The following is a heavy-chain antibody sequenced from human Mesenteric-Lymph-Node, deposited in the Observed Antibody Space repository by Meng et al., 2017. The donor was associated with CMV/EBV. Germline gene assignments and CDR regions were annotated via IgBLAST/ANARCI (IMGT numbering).Heavy chain of an antibody. CDR2: IYTGGRT. Sequence: GESLKISCEASGFTFNTYGFHWVRQAPGKGLEWVSVIYTGGRTYYADSVKGRFTISRDNSKNTLYLQMNSLRAEDTALYYCARARGRSSSSDYYYGMDVWGQGTTVTVSS. CDR1: GFTFNTYG. D-gene: IGHD6-6*01. V-gene: IGHV3-53*01. J-gene: IGHJ6*02. CDR3: ARARGRSSSSDYYYGMDV.